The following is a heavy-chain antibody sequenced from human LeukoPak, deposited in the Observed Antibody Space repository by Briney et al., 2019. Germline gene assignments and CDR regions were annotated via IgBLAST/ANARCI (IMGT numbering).Heavy chain of an antibody. V-gene: IGHV3-66*02. CDR1: GFTFRTYA. D-gene: IGHD1-26*01. CDR3: AKGGGGDPFEI. J-gene: IGHJ3*02. Sequence: GGSLRLSCAASGFTFRTYAMSWVRQAPGKGLEWVSVVYSAGSTYYADSVKGRFTISRDNSKNTLYLQMNSLRPEDTALYFCAKGGGGDPFEIWGQGTMVTVSS. CDR2: VYSAGST.